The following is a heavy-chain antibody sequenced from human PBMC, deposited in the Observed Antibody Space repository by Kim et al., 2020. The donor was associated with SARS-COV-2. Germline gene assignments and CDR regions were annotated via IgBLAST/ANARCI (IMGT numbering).Heavy chain of an antibody. Sequence: DSVKGPVTISRDNSQNTVYLQMNSLRDDDTAMYYCAKDQGSSCDLVDHLDYWGQGTLVTVSS. J-gene: IGHJ4*02. V-gene: IGHV3-33*06. CDR3: AKDQGSSCDLVDHLDY. D-gene: IGHD6-6*01.